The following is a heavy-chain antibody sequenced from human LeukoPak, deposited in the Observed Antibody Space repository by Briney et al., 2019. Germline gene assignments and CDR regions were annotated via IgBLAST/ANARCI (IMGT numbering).Heavy chain of an antibody. Sequence: PGGSLRLSCAASGFTFSNYAMSWVRQAPGKGLEWVSATVGNGGSTYYADSVKGWFTISRDNSKNTLYLQMNSLRAEDTALYYCARNEYETLDYWGQGTLVTVSS. CDR1: GFTFSNYA. D-gene: IGHD2/OR15-2a*01. CDR2: TVGNGGST. V-gene: IGHV3-23*01. J-gene: IGHJ4*02. CDR3: ARNEYETLDY.